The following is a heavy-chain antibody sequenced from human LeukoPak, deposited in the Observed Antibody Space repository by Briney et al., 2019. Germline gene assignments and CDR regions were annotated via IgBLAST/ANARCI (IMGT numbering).Heavy chain of an antibody. D-gene: IGHD4-11*01. CDR3: ARTSNPSYYYYYYYMDV. CDR2: ISSSSSTI. Sequence: PGGSLRLSCAASGFTFSSYSMNWVRQAPGKGLEWVSYISSSSSTIYYADSVKGRFTISRDNAKNSLYLQMNSLRAEDTAVYYCARTSNPSYYYYYYYMDVWGKGTTVTVSS. J-gene: IGHJ6*03. CDR1: GFTFSSYS. V-gene: IGHV3-48*01.